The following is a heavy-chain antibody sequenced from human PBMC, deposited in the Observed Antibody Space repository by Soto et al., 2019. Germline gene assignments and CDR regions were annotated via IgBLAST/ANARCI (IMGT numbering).Heavy chain of an antibody. J-gene: IGHJ6*02. CDR3: ARDSPLYYYGMDV. Sequence: SETLSLTCTVSGGSVSSGSYYWSWIRQPPGKGLEWIGYIYYSGSTNYNPSLKSRVTISVDKSKNQFSLKLSSVTAADTAVYYCARDSPLYYYGMDVWGQGTTVTVSS. CDR1: GGSVSSGSYY. V-gene: IGHV4-61*01. CDR2: IYYSGST.